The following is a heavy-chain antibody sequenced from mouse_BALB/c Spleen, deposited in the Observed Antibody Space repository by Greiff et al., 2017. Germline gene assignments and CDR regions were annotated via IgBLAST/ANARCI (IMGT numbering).Heavy chain of an antibody. V-gene: IGHV5-6-3*01. CDR3: ARYYYGSSYYYAMDY. CDR2: INSNGGST. J-gene: IGHJ4*01. CDR1: GFTFSSYG. Sequence: EVKLVESGGGLVQPGGSLKLSCAASGFTFSSYGMSWVRQTPDKRLELVATINSNGGSTYYPDSVKGRFTISRDNAKNTLYLQMSSLKSEDTAMYYCARYYYGSSYYYAMDYWGQGTSVTVSS. D-gene: IGHD1-1*01.